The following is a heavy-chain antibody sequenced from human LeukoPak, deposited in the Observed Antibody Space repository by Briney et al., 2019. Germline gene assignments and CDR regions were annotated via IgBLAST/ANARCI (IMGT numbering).Heavy chain of an antibody. CDR1: GYTLTELS. CDR3: AVPAAIADPNYYYYYYMDV. D-gene: IGHD2-2*01. J-gene: IGHJ6*03. V-gene: IGHV1-24*01. Sequence: ASVKVSCKVSGYTLTELSMHWVRQAPGKGLEWMGGFDPEDGETIYAQKFQGRVTMTEDTSTDTAYMELSSLRSEDTAVYYCAVPAAIADPNYYYYYYMDVWGKGTTVTISS. CDR2: FDPEDGET.